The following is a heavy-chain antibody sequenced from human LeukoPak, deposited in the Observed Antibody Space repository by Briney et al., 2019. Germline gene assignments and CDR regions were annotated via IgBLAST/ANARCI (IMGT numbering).Heavy chain of an antibody. CDR2: IYTSGST. D-gene: IGHD5-18*01. V-gene: IGHV4-61*02. Sequence: PSQTLSLACTVSGGSISSGSYYWSWIRQPAGKGLEWIGRIYTSGSTNYNPSLKSRVTISVDTSKNQFSLKLRSVTAADTAVYYCARGRAGRGYSYVIYNYYYMDVWGKGTTVTVSS. J-gene: IGHJ6*03. CDR3: ARGRAGRGYSYVIYNYYYMDV. CDR1: GGSISSGSYY.